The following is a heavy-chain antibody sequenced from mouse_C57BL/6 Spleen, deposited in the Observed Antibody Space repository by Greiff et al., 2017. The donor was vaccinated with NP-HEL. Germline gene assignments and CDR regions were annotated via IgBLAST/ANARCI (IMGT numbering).Heavy chain of an antibody. CDR3: ARWLRQGYYFDY. J-gene: IGHJ2*01. CDR1: GYTFTDYN. Sequence: EVQLQQSGPELVKPGASVKIPCKASGYTFTDYNMDWVKQSHGKSLEWIGDINPNNGGTIYNQKFKGKATLTVDKSSSTAYMELRSLTSEDTAVYYCARWLRQGYYFDYWGQGTTLTVSS. CDR2: INPNNGGT. D-gene: IGHD2-2*01. V-gene: IGHV1-18*01.